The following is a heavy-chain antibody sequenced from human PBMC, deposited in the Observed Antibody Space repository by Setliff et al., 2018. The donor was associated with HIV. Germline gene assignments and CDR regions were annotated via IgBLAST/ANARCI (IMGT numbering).Heavy chain of an antibody. CDR1: GYTFSSDE. CDR3: ARGFYSWNL. Sequence: ASVKVSCKASGYTFSSDEIGWVRLVTGQGFEWMGWMHPGSGNTGFAAKFQGRVTMTRDTSTQTAYMELTSLTFHDTAVYYCARGFYSWNLWGQGTLVTVS. V-gene: IGHV1-8*01. J-gene: IGHJ5*02. CDR2: MHPGSGNT. D-gene: IGHD1-20*01.